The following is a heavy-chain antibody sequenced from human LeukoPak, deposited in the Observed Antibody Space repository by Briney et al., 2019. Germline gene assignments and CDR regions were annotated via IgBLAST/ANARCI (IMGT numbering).Heavy chain of an antibody. D-gene: IGHD6-19*01. Sequence: SGTLSLTCAVSGGSISSSNRWRWVRQPPGKRLGGVGEIYHSGSTNYNPSLKSRVTISGDKSKNQFSLKLSSVTAADTAVYYCARASIAVAGTRGVDPWGQGTLVTVSS. J-gene: IGHJ5*02. CDR3: ARASIAVAGTRGVDP. CDR2: IYHSGST. V-gene: IGHV4-4*02. CDR1: GGSISSSNR.